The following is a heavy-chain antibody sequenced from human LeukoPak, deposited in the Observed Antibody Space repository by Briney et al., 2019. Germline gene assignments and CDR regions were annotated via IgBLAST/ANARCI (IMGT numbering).Heavy chain of an antibody. D-gene: IGHD1-26*01. V-gene: IGHV4-34*08. Sequence: LSCAASGFTFSSYAMSWVRQPPGKGLEWIGEINHRGRTSFNPSLNSRLTISVDTSKNQISLKLTSVSAADTAVYYCAXXXXXXXXXWEVPGWFDPWGQGTLVTVSS. J-gene: IGHJ5*02. CDR1: GFTFSSYA. CDR2: INHRGRT. CDR3: AXXXXXXXXXWEVPGWFDP.